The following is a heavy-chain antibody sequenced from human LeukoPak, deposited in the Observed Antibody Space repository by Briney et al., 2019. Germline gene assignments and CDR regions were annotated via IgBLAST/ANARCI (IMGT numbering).Heavy chain of an antibody. J-gene: IGHJ3*02. CDR2: ISAYNGNT. CDR1: GSTFTSYG. Sequence: ASVKVSCKASGSTFTSYGISWVRQAPGQGLEWMGWISAYNGNTNYAQKLQGRVTMTTDTSTSTAYMELRSLRSGDTAVYYCARGVSYLVSGAFDIWGQGTMVTVSS. V-gene: IGHV1-18*01. D-gene: IGHD1-26*01. CDR3: ARGVSYLVSGAFDI.